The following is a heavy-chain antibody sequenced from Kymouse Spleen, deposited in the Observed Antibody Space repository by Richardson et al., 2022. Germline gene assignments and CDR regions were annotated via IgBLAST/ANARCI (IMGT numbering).Heavy chain of an antibody. D-gene: IGHD3-3*01. J-gene: IGHJ6*02. Sequence: EVQLVESGGGLVQPGGSLRLSCAASGFTFSSYWMHWVRQAPGKGLVWVSRINSDGSSTSYADSVKGRFTISRDNAKNTLYLQMNSLRAEDTAVYYCARATYDFWSGYYDYYYGMDVWGQGTTVTVSS. V-gene: IGHV3-74*01. CDR1: GFTFSSYW. CDR2: INSDGSST. CDR3: ARATYDFWSGYYDYYYGMDV.